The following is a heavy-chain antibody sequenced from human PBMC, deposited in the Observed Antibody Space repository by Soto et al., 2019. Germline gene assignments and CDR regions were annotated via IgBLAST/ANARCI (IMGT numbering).Heavy chain of an antibody. J-gene: IGHJ6*02. Sequence: PGGSLRLSCAASGFTFSGDSMNWVRQAPGKGLEWVSSISTTSTYIYYADSVKGRSTISRDNANNSLHLQMNSLRAEDTAVYYCTRDYVMDVWGQGTTVTVSS. CDR2: ISTTSTYI. CDR3: TRDYVMDV. V-gene: IGHV3-21*01. CDR1: GFTFSGDS.